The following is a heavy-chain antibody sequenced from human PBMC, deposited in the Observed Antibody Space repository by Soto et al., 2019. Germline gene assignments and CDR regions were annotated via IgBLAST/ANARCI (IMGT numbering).Heavy chain of an antibody. J-gene: IGHJ4*02. CDR3: VRGRYGSEIH. CDR2: IMSRNDGGTT. CDR1: GFAFNNAL. Sequence: PGGSLRLSCAAAGFAFNNALMNWVRQAPGKGREWVGRIMSRNDGGTTDYTEPVQDRFIMSRDDSTNTVYLQMNSLKTDDTAVYYCVRGRYGSEIHWGQGTKVTVSS. D-gene: IGHD3-10*01. V-gene: IGHV3-15*01.